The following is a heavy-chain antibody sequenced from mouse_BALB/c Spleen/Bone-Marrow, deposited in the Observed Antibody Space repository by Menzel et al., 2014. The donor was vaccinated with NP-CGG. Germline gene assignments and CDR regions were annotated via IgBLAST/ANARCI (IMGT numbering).Heavy chain of an antibody. Sequence: VKLMESGPGLVAPSQSLSIICIVSGFSLTSYGVHWVRQPPGKGLEWLGVIWAGGSTNYNSALMSRLNISKDNSKSQVFLKMNSLQTDDTAMYYCARASTYYGNYFDYWGQGTTLTVSS. V-gene: IGHV2-9*02. CDR3: ARASTYYGNYFDY. J-gene: IGHJ2*01. CDR1: GFSLTSYG. D-gene: IGHD2-10*01. CDR2: IWAGGST.